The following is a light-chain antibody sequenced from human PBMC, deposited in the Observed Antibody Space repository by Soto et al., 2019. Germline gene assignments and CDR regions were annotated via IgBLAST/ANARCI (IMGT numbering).Light chain of an antibody. CDR2: GAS. CDR3: QQYHNWPPFT. V-gene: IGKV3-15*01. J-gene: IGKJ5*01. Sequence: DIVMTQSPATLSVSPGERATLSCRASQSMSNNLAWYQQKPGQAPRLLIYGASTRDTGIPDRFSGSGSGTELTLTISSLQSEDFAIYYCQQYHNWPPFTFGQGTRLEIK. CDR1: QSMSNN.